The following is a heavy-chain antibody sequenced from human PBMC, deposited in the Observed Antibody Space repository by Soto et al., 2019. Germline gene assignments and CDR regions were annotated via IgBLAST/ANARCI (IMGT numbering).Heavy chain of an antibody. V-gene: IGHV3-7*05. CDR2: IKEDGSEK. CDR1: GFTLSNNW. Sequence: EVQLVESGGGLVQPGGSLRLSCAGSGFTLSNNWMGWVRQAPGKGLEWVANIKEDGSEKDYVDSVAGRFTIFRDIAKNSLSLQMNNLRVADTAVYYCTRNEVWGQGTTVTVSS. CDR3: TRNEV. J-gene: IGHJ6*02.